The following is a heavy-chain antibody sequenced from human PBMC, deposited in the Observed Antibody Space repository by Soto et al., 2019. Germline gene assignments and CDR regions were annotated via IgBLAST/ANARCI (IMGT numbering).Heavy chain of an antibody. CDR2: IYHSGST. D-gene: IGHD1-1*01. CDR3: ARETTPGWFDP. V-gene: IGHV4-30-2*01. CDR1: GGSISSGGYS. J-gene: IGHJ5*02. Sequence: QLQLQESGSGLVKPSQTLSLTCAVSGGSISSGGYSWSWIRQPPGKGLEWIGYIYHSGSTYYNPSLKRRVTISVDRSTNQFSLKLSSVTAADTAVYYCARETTPGWFDPWGQGTLVTVSS.